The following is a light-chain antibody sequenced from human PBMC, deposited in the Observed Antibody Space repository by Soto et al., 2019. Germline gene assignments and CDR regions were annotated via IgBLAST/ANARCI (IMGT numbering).Light chain of an antibody. CDR1: QGINNY. CDR3: QKYNSAPTT. J-gene: IGKJ5*01. CDR2: ATS. V-gene: IGKV1-27*01. Sequence: DIQMTQTPSSLSASVGDRVTITCRASQGINNYLAWYQLKPGKPPKLLIFATSTLQSGVSSRFSGSGSGTDFTLTISSLQLEDVATYYCQKYNSAPTTFGQGTRLEI.